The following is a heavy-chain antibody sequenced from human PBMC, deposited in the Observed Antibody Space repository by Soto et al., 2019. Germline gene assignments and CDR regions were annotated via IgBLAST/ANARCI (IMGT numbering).Heavy chain of an antibody. J-gene: IGHJ3*02. V-gene: IGHV5-51*01. CDR3: ATHGKEYFDSSGYHDAFYI. Sequence: GESLKISCKGSGYSFSNHWIAWVRQMPGKGLEWMGIIYPGDSDTRYSPSFQGQVSISVDMSTSTAYLQWSSLKASDTAIYYCATHGKEYFDSSGYHDAFYIWGQGSMVTVSS. D-gene: IGHD3-22*01. CDR2: IYPGDSDT. CDR1: GYSFSNHW.